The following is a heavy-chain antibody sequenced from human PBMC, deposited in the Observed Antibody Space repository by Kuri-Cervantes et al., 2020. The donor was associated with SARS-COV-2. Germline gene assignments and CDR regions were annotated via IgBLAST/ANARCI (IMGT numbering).Heavy chain of an antibody. Sequence: GGSLRLSCAASGFTFSSYAMSWVRQAPGKRLEWVANIKQDGTETNYVDSVTGRFTISRDNVKNSLHLQMNSLRAEDTAIYYCARGRWLQANWGQGVLVTVSS. CDR1: GFTFSSYA. CDR2: IKQDGTET. J-gene: IGHJ4*02. V-gene: IGHV3-7*01. D-gene: IGHD5-24*01. CDR3: ARGRWLQAN.